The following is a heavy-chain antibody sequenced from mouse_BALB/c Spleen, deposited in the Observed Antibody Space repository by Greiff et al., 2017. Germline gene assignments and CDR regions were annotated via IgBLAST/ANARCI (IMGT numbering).Heavy chain of an antibody. CDR2: INSNGGST. V-gene: IGHV5-6-2*01. CDR3: ARRGYYYAMDY. D-gene: IGHD2-2*01. CDR1: GFTFSSYT. Sequence: EVQVVESGGGLVQPGGSLKLSCAASGFTFSSYTMSWVRQTPEKRLELVAAINSNGGSTYYPDTVKGRFTISRDNAKNTLYLQMSSLKSEDTALYYCARRGYYYAMDYWGQGTSVTVSS. J-gene: IGHJ4*01.